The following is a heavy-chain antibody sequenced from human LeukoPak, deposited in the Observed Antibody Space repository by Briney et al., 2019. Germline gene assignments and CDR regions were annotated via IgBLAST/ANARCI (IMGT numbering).Heavy chain of an antibody. J-gene: IGHJ5*02. D-gene: IGHD3-3*01. CDR1: GYTFTSYG. CDR2: ISAYNGNT. CDR3: ARDRYDFWSDINWFDP. V-gene: IGHV1-18*01. Sequence: GASVKVSFKASGYTFTSYGISWVRQAPGQGLEWMGWISAYNGNTNYAQKLQGRVTMTTDTSTSTAYMGLRSLRSDDTAVYYCARDRYDFWSDINWFDPWGQGTLVTVSS.